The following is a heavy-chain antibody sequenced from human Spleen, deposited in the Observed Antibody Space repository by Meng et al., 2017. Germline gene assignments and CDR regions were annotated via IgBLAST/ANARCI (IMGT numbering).Heavy chain of an antibody. Sequence: VQLVQSGAELKEPGASVRLSCKASGYIFSEFGLQWVRQAPGQSLEWMGWLGAHDGDTSHAPKFQGRVTVSADRPTATAYMELRSLRSDDTAVYYCARGTPGRSYSDYWGQGTLVTVSS. CDR1: GYIFSEFG. V-gene: IGHV1-18*01. J-gene: IGHJ4*02. D-gene: IGHD3-10*01. CDR3: ARGTPGRSYSDY. CDR2: LGAHDGDT.